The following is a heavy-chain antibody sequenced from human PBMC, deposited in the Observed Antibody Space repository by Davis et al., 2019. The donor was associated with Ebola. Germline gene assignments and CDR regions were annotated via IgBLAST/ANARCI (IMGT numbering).Heavy chain of an antibody. Sequence: PSETLSLTCAVYGGSFSGYYWSWIRQPPGKGLEWIGEINHSGSTNYNPSLKSRVTISVDTSKNQFSLKLSSVTAADTAVYYCARDYSSSPLLGGMDVWGKGTTVTVSS. CDR1: GGSFSGYY. D-gene: IGHD6-13*01. CDR2: INHSGST. CDR3: ARDYSSSPLLGGMDV. V-gene: IGHV4-34*01. J-gene: IGHJ6*04.